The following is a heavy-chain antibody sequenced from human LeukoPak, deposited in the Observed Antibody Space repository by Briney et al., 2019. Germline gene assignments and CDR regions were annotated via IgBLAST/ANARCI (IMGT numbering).Heavy chain of an antibody. J-gene: IGHJ5*02. Sequence: GGSLRLSCAASGFTFSDFYMSWIRQAPGKGLEWVSYISGSGSTIDYADSVKGRFTTSRDNAKNSLYLQMNSLRAEDTDVYYCARNWYSGYDLDRWGQGALVTVSS. D-gene: IGHD5-12*01. V-gene: IGHV3-11*01. CDR3: ARNWYSGYDLDR. CDR2: ISGSGSTI. CDR1: GFTFSDFY.